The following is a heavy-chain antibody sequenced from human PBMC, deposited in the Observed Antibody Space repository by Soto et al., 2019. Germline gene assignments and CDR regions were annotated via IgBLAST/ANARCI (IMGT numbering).Heavy chain of an antibody. D-gene: IGHD1-7*01. Sequence: SETLSLTCTVSGGSISSGGYYWSWIRQHPGKGLEWIGYIYYSGSTYYNPSLKSRVTISVDTSKNQFSLKLSSMTAADTAVYYCARGPGTTIPRDYYYMDVWGKGTTVTVSS. CDR1: GGSISSGGYY. CDR3: ARGPGTTIPRDYYYMDV. J-gene: IGHJ6*03. V-gene: IGHV4-31*03. CDR2: IYYSGST.